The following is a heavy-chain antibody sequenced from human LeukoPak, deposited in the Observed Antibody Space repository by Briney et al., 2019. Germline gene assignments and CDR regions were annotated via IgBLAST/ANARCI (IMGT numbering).Heavy chain of an antibody. Sequence: ASVKVSCKASGYTFASYDINWERQATGQGLEWMGWTNPNSGNTGYAQKFQGRVTMTRNTSISTAYMELSSLRSEDTAVYYCARGLRGIAVAGRGHTREGFDYWGQGTLVTVSS. J-gene: IGHJ4*02. V-gene: IGHV1-8*01. CDR3: ARGLRGIAVAGRGHTREGFDY. D-gene: IGHD6-19*01. CDR2: TNPNSGNT. CDR1: GYTFASYD.